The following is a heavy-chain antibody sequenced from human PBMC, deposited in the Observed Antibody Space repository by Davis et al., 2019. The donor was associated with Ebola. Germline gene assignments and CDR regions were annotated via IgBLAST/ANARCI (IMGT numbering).Heavy chain of an antibody. CDR2: IYYSGST. CDR1: GGSFSRYY. CDR3: ARVRAAAVDY. D-gene: IGHD6-13*01. J-gene: IGHJ4*02. V-gene: IGHV4-59*01. Sequence: SETLSLTCAVSGGSFSRYYWSWIRQPPGKGLEWIGYIYYSGSTNYNPSLKSRVTISVDTSKNQFSLKLSSVTAADTAVYYCARVRAAAVDYWGQGTLVTVSS.